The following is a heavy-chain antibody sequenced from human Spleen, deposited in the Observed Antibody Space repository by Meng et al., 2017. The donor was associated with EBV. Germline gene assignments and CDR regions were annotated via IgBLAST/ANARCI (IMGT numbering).Heavy chain of an antibody. CDR3: AAWAEQLANWFDP. D-gene: IGHD6-13*01. V-gene: IGHV7-4-1*02. Sequence: QVQLVQSGFELREPGASVKISCKASGYNFTNYHLNWVRQAPGQGLEWMGWINTNTGNPTYARGFTGRFVFSLDTSVSTAFLQISSLTADDTAVYYCAAWAEQLANWFDPWGQGTLVTVSS. CDR2: INTNTGNP. CDR1: GYNFTNYH. J-gene: IGHJ5*02.